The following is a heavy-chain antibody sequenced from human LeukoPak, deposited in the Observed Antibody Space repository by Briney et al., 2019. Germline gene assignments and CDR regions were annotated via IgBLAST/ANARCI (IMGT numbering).Heavy chain of an antibody. D-gene: IGHD1/OR15-1a*01. CDR1: GYTFTSFD. CDR2: MNPNSGNT. CDR3: ARSPWGRNKLPRHY. V-gene: IGHV1-8*03. J-gene: IGHJ4*02. Sequence: ASVKVSCKASGYTFTSFDINWVRQATGQGLEWMGWMNPNSGNTGYAQKFQGRVTITRNSSISTAYMELSRLRSDDTAVYYCARSPWGRNKLPRHYWGQGTLVTVSS.